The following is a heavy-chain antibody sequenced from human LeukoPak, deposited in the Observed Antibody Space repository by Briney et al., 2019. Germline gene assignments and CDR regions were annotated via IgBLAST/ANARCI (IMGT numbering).Heavy chain of an antibody. CDR1: GITFSSYW. V-gene: IGHV3-74*01. CDR2: IDSDGSST. CDR3: AKDAAAAGYYFDY. Sequence: PGGSLRLSCAASGITFSSYWMHWVRQAPGKGLVWVSRIDSDGSSTNYADSVKGRFTISRDNSKNTLYLQMNSLRAEDTAVYYCAKDAAAAGYYFDYWGQGTLVTVSS. J-gene: IGHJ4*02. D-gene: IGHD6-13*01.